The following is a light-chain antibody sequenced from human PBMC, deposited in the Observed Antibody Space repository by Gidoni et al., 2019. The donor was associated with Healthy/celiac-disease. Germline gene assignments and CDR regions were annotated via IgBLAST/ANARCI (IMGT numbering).Light chain of an antibody. V-gene: IGKV1-39*01. Sequence: DIQMTPSPSSLSASVGDRVTITCRASQSISSYLNWYQQKPGQAPKLLIYAASSLQSGVPSRFSGSGSGTDLTLTISSLQPEDFATYYCKQSYSTPTFGQGTRLEIK. J-gene: IGKJ5*01. CDR3: KQSYSTPT. CDR1: QSISSY. CDR2: AAS.